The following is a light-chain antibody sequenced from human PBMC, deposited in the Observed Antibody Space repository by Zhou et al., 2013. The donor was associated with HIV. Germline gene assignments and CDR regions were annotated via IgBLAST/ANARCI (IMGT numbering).Light chain of an antibody. Sequence: DIQMTQSPSSLSASVGDRVTITCRASQSISSYLNWYQQKPGKAPKLLLYAASRLESGVPSRFSGSGSGTEFTLSINSLQPDDIGAYYCQQYKGYPVTFGGGTKVEI. J-gene: IGKJ4*01. CDR3: QQYKGYPVT. V-gene: IGKV1-39*01. CDR2: AAS. CDR1: QSISSY.